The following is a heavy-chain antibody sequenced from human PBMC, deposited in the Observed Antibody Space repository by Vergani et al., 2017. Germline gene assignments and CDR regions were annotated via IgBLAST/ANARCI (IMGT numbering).Heavy chain of an antibody. V-gene: IGHV1-69*19. D-gene: IGHD2-2*01. CDR2: IFPIYGIA. CDR3: AGAGEGYCSSSTCFFYYMDV. CDR1: GGTFGTYG. Sequence: QVQLVQSGAEVKKPGSSVKVSCKASGGTFGTYGFNWVRQAPGQGLEWVGGIFPIYGIANYGLKFQGRVTITADEATSTLYMELGGLRSDDTAVYYCAGAGEGYCSSSTCFFYYMDVWGKGTTVTVSS. J-gene: IGHJ6*03.